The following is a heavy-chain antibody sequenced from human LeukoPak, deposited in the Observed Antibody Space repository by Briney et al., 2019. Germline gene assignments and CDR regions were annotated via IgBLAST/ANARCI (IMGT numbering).Heavy chain of an antibody. CDR1: GFTFSSYW. Sequence: GGSLRLSCAASGFTFSSYWMHWVRQAPGKGLEWVSRINSDGSSTSYADSVKGRFTISREHAKNTLYLQMNSLRAEDTAVYYCARAYSSGWYGLTGYWGQGTLVTVSS. CDR3: ARAYSSGWYGLTGY. D-gene: IGHD6-19*01. CDR2: INSDGSST. V-gene: IGHV3-74*01. J-gene: IGHJ4*02.